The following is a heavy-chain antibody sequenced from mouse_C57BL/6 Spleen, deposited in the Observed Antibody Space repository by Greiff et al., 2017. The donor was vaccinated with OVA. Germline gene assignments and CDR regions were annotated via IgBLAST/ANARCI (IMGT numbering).Heavy chain of an antibody. CDR2: IYPGNSDT. CDR3: TRAIGTHCGSSYD. D-gene: IGHD1-1*01. CDR1: GYTFTSYW. V-gene: IGHV1-5*01. Sequence: VQLQQSGTVLARPGASVKMSCKTSGYTFTSYWMHWVKQRPGQGLEWIGAIYPGNSDTSYNQKFKGKAKLTAVTSASTAYMELSSLTNEDSAVYYCTRAIGTHCGSSYDWGQGTTLTVSS. J-gene: IGHJ2*01.